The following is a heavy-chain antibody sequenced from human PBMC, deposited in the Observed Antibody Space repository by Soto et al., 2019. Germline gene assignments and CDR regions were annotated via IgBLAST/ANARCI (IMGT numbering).Heavy chain of an antibody. CDR1: GCTFSSYS. CDR3: SRIVVVVAATPLSPGTSHPGYYYYGMDV. V-gene: IGHV3-21*01. CDR2: ISSSSSYI. D-gene: IGHD2-15*01. J-gene: IGHJ6*02. Sequence: GGPLRLSCAASGCTFSSYSMNLVRQAPGKGLEWVSSISSSSSYIYYADSVKGRFTISRDNAKNSLYLQMNSLRAEDTAVYYCSRIVVVVAATPLSPGTSHPGYYYYGMDVWGQGTTVTVSS.